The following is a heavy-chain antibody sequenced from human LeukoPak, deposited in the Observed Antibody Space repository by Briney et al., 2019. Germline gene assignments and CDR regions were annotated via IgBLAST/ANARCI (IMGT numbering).Heavy chain of an antibody. CDR3: AKTTTGYSSGRYPGWPVDY. Sequence: PGGSLRLSCAASGFPFNTYAMYWVRQAPGKGLEWVSGIFGSGGSTHYADSVKGRFTISRDNSKNTVYLQMNSLRAEDTAVYYCAKTTTGYSSGRYPGWPVDYWGQGTLVTVSS. CDR1: GFPFNTYA. V-gene: IGHV3-23*01. J-gene: IGHJ4*02. D-gene: IGHD6-19*01. CDR2: IFGSGGST.